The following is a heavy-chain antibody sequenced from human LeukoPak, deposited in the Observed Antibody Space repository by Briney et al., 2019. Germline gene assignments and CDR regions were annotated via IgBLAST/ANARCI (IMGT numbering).Heavy chain of an antibody. Sequence: GGSLRLSCEASGFTFSSYGMHWVRQAPGKGLEWVAVIWYDGSNKYYADSVKGRFTISRDNSKNTLYLQMNSLRAEDTAVYYCARGRTSGGSPVGWFDPWGQGTLVTVSS. CDR1: GFTFSSYG. CDR2: IWYDGSNK. CDR3: ARGRTSGGSPVGWFDP. V-gene: IGHV3-33*01. D-gene: IGHD2-15*01. J-gene: IGHJ5*02.